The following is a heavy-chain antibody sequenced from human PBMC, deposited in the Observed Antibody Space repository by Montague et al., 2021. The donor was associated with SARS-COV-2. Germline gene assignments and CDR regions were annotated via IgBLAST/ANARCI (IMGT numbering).Heavy chain of an antibody. CDR1: GFTFDDYT. Sequence: SLRLSCAASGFTFDDYTMHWVRQAPGKDLEWVPLISWDGGITEYADSVKGRFTISRDNSKNSLYPQMNSLRTEDTALYYCAKDINRLGYGDYLFDYWGQGTLVTVSS. CDR2: ISWDGGIT. D-gene: IGHD4-17*01. CDR3: AKDINRLGYGDYLFDY. J-gene: IGHJ4*02. V-gene: IGHV3-43*01.